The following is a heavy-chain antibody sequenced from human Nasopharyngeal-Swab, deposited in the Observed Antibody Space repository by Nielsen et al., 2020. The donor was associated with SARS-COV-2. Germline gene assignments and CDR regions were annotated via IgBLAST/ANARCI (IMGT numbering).Heavy chain of an antibody. CDR1: GFTFNNYN. CDR2: ISSSSSYI. V-gene: IGHV3-21*01. D-gene: IGHD3-3*01. CDR3: ARDGLDYDFWSAYFMDV. J-gene: IGHJ6*02. Sequence: GGSLILSCAASGFTFNNYNFNWVRQAPGKGLEWVSSISSSSSYIYYADSVKGRFTISRDNAKNSLYPQMNSLRAEDTAVYYCARDGLDYDFWSAYFMDVWGQGTTVTV.